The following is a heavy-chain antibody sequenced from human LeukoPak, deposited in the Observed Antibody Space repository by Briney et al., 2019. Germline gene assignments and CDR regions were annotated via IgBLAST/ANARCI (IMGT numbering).Heavy chain of an antibody. CDR3: ARGPLPDPDHYDSSGYPFDY. D-gene: IGHD3-22*01. CDR2: MNPNSGNT. V-gene: IGHV1-8*01. CDR1: GYTFTSYD. J-gene: IGHJ4*02. Sequence: GASVKVSCKASGYTFTSYDINWVRQATGQGLEWMGWMNPNSGNTGYAQKFQGRVTMTRNTSISTAYMELSSLRSEDTAVYYCARGPLPDPDHYDSSGYPFDYWGQGTLVTVSS.